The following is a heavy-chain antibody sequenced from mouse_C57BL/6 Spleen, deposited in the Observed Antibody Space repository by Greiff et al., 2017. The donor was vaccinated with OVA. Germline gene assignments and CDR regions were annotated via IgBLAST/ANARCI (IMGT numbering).Heavy chain of an antibody. D-gene: IGHD2-5*01. V-gene: IGHV5-17*01. CDR3: ARRSNYNPYAMDY. CDR1: GFTFSDYG. J-gene: IGHJ4*01. CDR2: ISSGSSTI. Sequence: EVKLVESGGGLVKPGGSLKLSCAASGFTFSDYGMHWVRQAPEKGLEWVAYISSGSSTIYYADTVKGRFTISRDNAKNTLFLQMTSLRSEDTAMYYCARRSNYNPYAMDYWGQGTSVTVSS.